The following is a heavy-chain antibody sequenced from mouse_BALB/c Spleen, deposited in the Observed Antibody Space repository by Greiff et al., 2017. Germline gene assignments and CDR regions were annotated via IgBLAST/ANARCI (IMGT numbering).Heavy chain of an antibody. J-gene: IGHJ4*01. V-gene: IGHV2-2*02. Sequence: QVQLQQSGPGLVPPSQSLSITCTVSGFSLTSYGVHWVRQSPGKGLEWLGVIWSGGSTDYNATFISRLSISKDNSKSQVFFKMNSLQANDTAIYYCARNWDEAMDNWGQGASVTVSS. D-gene: IGHD4-1*01. CDR1: GFSLTSYG. CDR2: IWSGGST. CDR3: ARNWDEAMDN.